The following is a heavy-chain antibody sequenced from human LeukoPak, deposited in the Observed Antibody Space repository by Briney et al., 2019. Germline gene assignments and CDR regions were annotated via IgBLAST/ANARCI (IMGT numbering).Heavy chain of an antibody. D-gene: IGHD3-22*01. CDR2: INPSGGYT. V-gene: IGHV1-46*01. J-gene: IGHJ4*02. Sequence: ASVKVSCKASGYTFTSYYMHWVRQAPGQGLEWMGIINPSGGYTSYAQKFQGRVTMTRDTSTSTVYMELSSLRSEDTAVYYRARGHDSNGYSPFWLNYWGQGILVTVSS. CDR1: GYTFTSYY. CDR3: ARGHDSNGYSPFWLNY.